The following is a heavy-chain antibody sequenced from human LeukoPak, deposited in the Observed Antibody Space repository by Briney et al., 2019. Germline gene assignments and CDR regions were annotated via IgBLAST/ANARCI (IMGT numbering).Heavy chain of an antibody. CDR3: AKGHTRLYYNYMDV. J-gene: IGHJ6*03. V-gene: IGHV3-23*01. D-gene: IGHD2-2*01. CDR2: ITGSGGST. CDR1: GFTFINYG. Sequence: PGGSLRLSCAASGFTFINYGMNWVRQAPGKGLEWVSGITGSGGSTYYADSVKGRFTISRDNSKNTLSLQINSLRTEDTAVYFCAKGHTRLYYNYMDVWGKGTTVTISS.